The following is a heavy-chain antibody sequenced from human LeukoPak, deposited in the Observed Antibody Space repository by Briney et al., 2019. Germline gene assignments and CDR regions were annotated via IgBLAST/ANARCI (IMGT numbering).Heavy chain of an antibody. CDR3: TTDIRFLEWLLHGLDAFDI. D-gene: IGHD3-3*01. V-gene: IGHV3-15*01. CDR2: IKSKTDGGTT. J-gene: IGHJ3*02. Sequence: PGGSLRLSCEASGFTFTNAWMSWVRQAPGKGLEWVGRIKSKTDGGTTDYAAPVKGRFTISRDDSKNTLHLQMNSLKTEDTAVYYCTTDIRFLEWLLHGLDAFDIWGQGTMVTVSS. CDR1: GFTFTNAW.